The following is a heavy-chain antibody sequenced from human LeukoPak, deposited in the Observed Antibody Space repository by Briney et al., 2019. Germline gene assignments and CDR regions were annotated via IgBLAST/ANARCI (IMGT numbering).Heavy chain of an antibody. CDR3: ARTLAPNYDYYYGMDV. D-gene: IGHD3-3*02. J-gene: IGHJ6*02. CDR2: ISGSGSKT. Sequence: GGSLRLSCAASGFTFSTCSMSWVPQAPGKGLKWVSTISGSGSKTYLADSVKGRFTVSRDNSKNTLFLQMSSLRAEDTANYYCARTLAPNYDYYYGMDVWGQGTAVTVSS. CDR1: GFTFSTCS. V-gene: IGHV3-23*01.